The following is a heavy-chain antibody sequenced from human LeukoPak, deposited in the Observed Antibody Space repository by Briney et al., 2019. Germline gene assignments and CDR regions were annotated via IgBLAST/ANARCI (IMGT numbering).Heavy chain of an antibody. J-gene: IGHJ5*02. V-gene: IGHV4-31*03. CDR3: ALYGGNPAGWFDP. CDR1: GGSISSSSYY. D-gene: IGHD4-23*01. CDR2: IYYSGST. Sequence: SETLSLTCTVSGGSISSSSYYWGWIRQPPGKGLEWIGYIYYSGSTYYNPSLKSRVTISVDTSKNQFSLKLSSVTAADTAVYYCALYGGNPAGWFDPWGQGTLVTVSS.